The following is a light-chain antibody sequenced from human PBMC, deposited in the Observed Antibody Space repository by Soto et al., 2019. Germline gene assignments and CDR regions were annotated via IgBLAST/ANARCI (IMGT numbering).Light chain of an antibody. J-gene: IGKJ5*01. Sequence: AFQLTQSPSSLSASVGDRVTITCRASQGIGSDLAWYQQKPGRAPKLLIFGASTRATGIAARFSGSGSGREFTLTISSLQSEDSALYYCQQYSNWPTFGQGTRLEIK. CDR1: QGIGSD. CDR3: QQYSNWPT. CDR2: GAS. V-gene: IGKV1D-13*01.